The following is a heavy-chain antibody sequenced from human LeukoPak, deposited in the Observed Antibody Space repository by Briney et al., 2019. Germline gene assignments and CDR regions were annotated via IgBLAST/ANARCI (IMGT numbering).Heavy chain of an antibody. D-gene: IGHD3-10*01. Sequence: SEALSLTCTVSGDSISRYYWNWLGQPAGKGREWIGRIYITEGTNYNPSLKSRVTMSVDTSKNQFSLKVNSVSAADTAVYYCARSRVRGALADFWGQGTLVTVSS. CDR3: ARSRVRGALADF. CDR1: GDSISRYY. V-gene: IGHV4-4*07. CDR2: IYITEGT. J-gene: IGHJ4*02.